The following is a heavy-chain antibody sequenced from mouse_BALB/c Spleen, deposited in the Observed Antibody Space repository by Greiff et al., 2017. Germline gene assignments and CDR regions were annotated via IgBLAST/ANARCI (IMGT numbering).Heavy chain of an antibody. Sequence: VQLQQSGAELVKPGASVKLSCTASGFNIKDTYMHWVKQRPEQGLEWIGRIDPANGNTKYDPKFQGKATITADTSSNTAYLQLSSLTSEDTAVYYCAKGGGKDWFAYGGQGTLVTVSA. D-gene: IGHD1-1*02. CDR1: GFNIKDTY. V-gene: IGHV14-3*02. J-gene: IGHJ3*01. CDR3: AKGGGKDWFAY. CDR2: IDPANGNT.